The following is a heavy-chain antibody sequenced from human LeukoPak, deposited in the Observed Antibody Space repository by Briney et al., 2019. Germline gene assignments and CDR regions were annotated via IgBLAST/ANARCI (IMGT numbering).Heavy chain of an antibody. J-gene: IGHJ6*02. CDR1: GFTVSSNY. CDR3: ARNGLYCSSTSCYSYYYGMDV. V-gene: IGHV3-53*01. CDR2: IYSGGST. D-gene: IGHD2-2*02. Sequence: GGSLRLSCAASGFTVSSNYMSWVRQAPGKGLEWVSVIYSGGSTYYADSVKGRFTISRDNSKNTLYLQTNSLRAEDTAVYYCARNGLYCSSTSCYSYYYGMDVWGQGTTVTVSS.